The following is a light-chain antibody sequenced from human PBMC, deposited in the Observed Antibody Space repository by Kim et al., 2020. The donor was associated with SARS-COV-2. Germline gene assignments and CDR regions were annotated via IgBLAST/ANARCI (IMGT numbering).Light chain of an antibody. CDR1: QSVTSNS. J-gene: IGKJ1*01. CDR2: GAS. V-gene: IGKV3-20*01. CDR3: QQSAASRT. Sequence: LHPGERATRPGRASQSVTSNSLAWYQQKPGQAPRLLIYGASSRATGIPDRFSGSGSGTDFTLTISRLEPEDFAVYYCQQSAASRTFGQGTKVDIK.